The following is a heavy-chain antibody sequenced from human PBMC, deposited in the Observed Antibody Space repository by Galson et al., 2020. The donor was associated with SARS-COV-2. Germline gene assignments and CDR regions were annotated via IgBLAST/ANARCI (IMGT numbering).Heavy chain of an antibody. J-gene: IGHJ6*02. D-gene: IGHD3-9*01. Sequence: QPGESLKISCAASGFTFSSYAMSWVRQAPGKGLEWVSAISGSGGSTYYADSVKGRFTISRDNSKNTLYLQMNSLRAEDTAVYYCAKINSQPYYDILTGYPISHDYYGMDVWGQGTTVTVSS. CDR3: AKINSQPYYDILTGYPISHDYYGMDV. V-gene: IGHV3-23*01. CDR1: GFTFSSYA. CDR2: ISGSGGST.